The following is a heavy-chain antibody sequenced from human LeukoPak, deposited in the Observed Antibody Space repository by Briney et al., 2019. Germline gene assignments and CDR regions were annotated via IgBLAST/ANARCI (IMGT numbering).Heavy chain of an antibody. CDR1: GFTFNSYA. J-gene: IGHJ3*02. D-gene: IGHD3-22*01. V-gene: IGHV3-23*01. CDR2: ISGSGGST. Sequence: GGSLRLSFAASGFTFNSYALGWVRQAPGKGLEWVSAISGSGGSTYYADSVKGRFTISRDNSKNTLYLQMNSLRAEDTAVYYCAKSLGYYDSSGTDAFDIWGQGTMVTVSS. CDR3: AKSLGYYDSSGTDAFDI.